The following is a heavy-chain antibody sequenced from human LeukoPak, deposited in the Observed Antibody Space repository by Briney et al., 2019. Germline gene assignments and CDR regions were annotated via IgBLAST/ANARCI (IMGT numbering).Heavy chain of an antibody. J-gene: IGHJ1*01. V-gene: IGHV3-9*01. CDR3: ARDMSPIEGGGFGR. D-gene: IGHD2-15*01. CDR2: ISWNSGSI. CDR1: GFTFDDYA. Sequence: GGSLRLSCAAAGFTFDDYAMHWVRHAPGKGLEWVSGISWNSGSIDYADSGKGRFTISGDNAKNSLYLQMNSLRAEDTALYYCARDMSPIEGGGFGRWGQGTLVTVS.